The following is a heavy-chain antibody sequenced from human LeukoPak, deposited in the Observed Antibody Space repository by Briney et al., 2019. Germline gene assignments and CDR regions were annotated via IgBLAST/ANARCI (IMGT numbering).Heavy chain of an antibody. CDR2: ISSSGSTI. CDR3: ARYITIFGVVISHLDP. CDR1: GFTFSSYA. D-gene: IGHD3-3*01. J-gene: IGHJ5*02. Sequence: GGSLRLSCAASGFTFSSYAMSWVRQAPGKGLEWVSYISSSGSTIYYADSVKGRFTISRDNAKNSLYLQMNSLRAEDTAVYYCARYITIFGVVISHLDPWGQGTLVTVSS. V-gene: IGHV3-48*04.